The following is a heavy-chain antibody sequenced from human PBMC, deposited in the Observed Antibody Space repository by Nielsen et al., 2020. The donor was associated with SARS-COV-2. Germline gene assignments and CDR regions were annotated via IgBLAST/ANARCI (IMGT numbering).Heavy chain of an antibody. CDR2: LSYDGSNK. Sequence: GESLKIYCAASGFTLSSHAMHRVRQAPGKGLEWVADLSYDGSNKYHADSVKGRFTISRDNSKNTLYLQKNSLRAEDTAVYFCARGASMGLVGATRHNWFDPWGQGTLVTVSS. CDR1: GFTLSSHA. V-gene: IGHV3-30-3*01. D-gene: IGHD1-26*01. CDR3: ARGASMGLVGATRHNWFDP. J-gene: IGHJ5*02.